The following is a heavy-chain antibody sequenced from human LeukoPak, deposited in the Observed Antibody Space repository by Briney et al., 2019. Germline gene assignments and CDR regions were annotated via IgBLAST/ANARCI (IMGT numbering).Heavy chain of an antibody. Sequence: PSQTLSLTCTVSGGSISSGGYYWSWIRQHPGKGLEWIGYSYYSGSTNYNPSLKSRVTISVDTSKNQFSLKLNSVTAADTAVYYCARITYGDNHFDIWGQGTMVTVSS. D-gene: IGHD4-23*01. CDR1: GGSISSGGYY. V-gene: IGHV4-61*08. CDR2: SYYSGST. J-gene: IGHJ3*02. CDR3: ARITYGDNHFDI.